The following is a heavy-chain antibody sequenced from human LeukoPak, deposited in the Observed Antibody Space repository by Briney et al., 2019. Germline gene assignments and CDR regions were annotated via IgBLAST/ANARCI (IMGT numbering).Heavy chain of an antibody. CDR3: ARSRDYYASGRLFDY. J-gene: IGHJ4*02. V-gene: IGHV5-51*01. CDR1: GYSFITYW. CDR2: IYAGDSDN. Sequence: GESLKISCKGSGYSFITYWIGWVRQRPGKGLEWMGIIYAGDSDNRYSPSFQGQVTISADKSINTAYLQWSSLKASDTAMYYCARSRDYYASGRLFDYWGQGTLVTVSS. D-gene: IGHD3-10*01.